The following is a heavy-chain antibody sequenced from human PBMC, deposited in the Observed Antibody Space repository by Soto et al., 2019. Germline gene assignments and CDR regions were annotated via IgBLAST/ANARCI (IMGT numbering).Heavy chain of an antibody. V-gene: IGHV1-18*01. D-gene: IGHD3-10*01. Sequence: QVHLVQSGAEVKKPGASVKVSCKASGYTFTNYDINWVRQAPGQGLEWMGWISTYTGNTNYAQKLQGRVTMTTDTSTSTAYMEPRGLRSDDTAVYYCARGYYYGSGRPTPGGMDGWGQGTTVTVSS. J-gene: IGHJ6*02. CDR1: GYTFTNYD. CDR2: ISTYTGNT. CDR3: ARGYYYGSGRPTPGGMDG.